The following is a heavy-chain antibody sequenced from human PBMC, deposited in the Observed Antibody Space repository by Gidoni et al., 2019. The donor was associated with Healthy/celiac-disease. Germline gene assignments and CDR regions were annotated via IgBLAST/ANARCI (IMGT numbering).Heavy chain of an antibody. D-gene: IGHD6-6*01. CDR1: GFTFSSYA. CDR3: AMLAQLADGY. Sequence: EVQLLESGGGLVQPGGSLRLSCAAAGFTFSSYAMSWVRQATGRGLWSVSAISGSGGSTFYADSVKRRFTISRDNSKHTLYLQMNSLRAEDTAVYYCAMLAQLADGYLGQGTLVTVSS. CDR2: ISGSGGST. V-gene: IGHV3-23*01. J-gene: IGHJ4*02.